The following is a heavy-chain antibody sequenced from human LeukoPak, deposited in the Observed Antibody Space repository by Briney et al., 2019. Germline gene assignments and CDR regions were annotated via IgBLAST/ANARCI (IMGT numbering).Heavy chain of an antibody. Sequence: GGSLRLSCAASGFTVSSDYMNWVRQAPGKGLEWVAKIQKDGSEAYYVDSMKGRFTVSRDNAENSLYLQMTNLRAEDTAVYSCARAGVTNQLGQTYWYFDLWGRGTLVTVSS. J-gene: IGHJ2*01. CDR1: GFTVSSDY. V-gene: IGHV3-7*01. D-gene: IGHD1/OR15-1a*01. CDR2: IQKDGSEA. CDR3: ARAGVTNQLGQTYWYFDL.